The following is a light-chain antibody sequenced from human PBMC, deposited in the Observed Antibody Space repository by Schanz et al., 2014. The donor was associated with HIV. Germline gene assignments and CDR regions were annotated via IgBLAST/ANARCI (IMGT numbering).Light chain of an antibody. V-gene: IGKV3-20*01. CDR3: QQYYSTPPT. CDR2: GAS. Sequence: EIVLTQSPGSLSLSPGERATLSCGASPRLSSSYLAWYQQKRDQPPRLVIYGASSRATGIPDRFSGSGSGTDFTLTISSLQAEDVAVYYCQQYYSTPPTFGGGTKVEIK. J-gene: IGKJ4*01. CDR1: PRLSSSY.